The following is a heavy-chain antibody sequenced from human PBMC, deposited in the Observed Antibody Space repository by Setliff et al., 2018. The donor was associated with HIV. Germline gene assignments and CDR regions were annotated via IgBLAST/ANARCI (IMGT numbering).Heavy chain of an antibody. CDR2: ISSSDSTV. Sequence: GGSLRLSCAASGFTFNNAWMSWVRQAPGKGLEWVAYISSSDSTVYYIDSVKGRFTISRDDSKSIAYLLMNSLKTEDTAVYYCTSRHWTIVGAIHDAFDIWGQGTMVTVSS. J-gene: IGHJ3*02. D-gene: IGHD1-26*01. V-gene: IGHV3-11*01. CDR1: GFTFNNAW. CDR3: TSRHWTIVGAIHDAFDI.